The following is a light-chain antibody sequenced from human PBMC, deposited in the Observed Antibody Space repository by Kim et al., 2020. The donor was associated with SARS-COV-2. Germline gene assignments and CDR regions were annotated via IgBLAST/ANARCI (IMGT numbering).Light chain of an antibody. V-gene: IGKV3-15*01. CDR1: QSVTSK. CDR2: GAS. J-gene: IGKJ1*01. Sequence: EIVMTQSPATLSVSPGERATLSCRASQSVTSKLAWYQQKPGQAPRLLIYGASTRATGIPARFSGSGSGTEFTLTISSLQSEDFAVYYCQQYNNWPRTFGQGTEVDIK. CDR3: QQYNNWPRT.